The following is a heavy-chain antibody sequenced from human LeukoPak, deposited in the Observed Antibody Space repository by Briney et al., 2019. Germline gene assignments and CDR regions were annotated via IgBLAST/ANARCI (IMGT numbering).Heavy chain of an antibody. CDR2: ISSSSSYI. CDR3: AKGRGYSYGLDAFDI. D-gene: IGHD5-18*01. J-gene: IGHJ3*02. CDR1: GFTFSSYS. Sequence: GGSLRLSCAASGFTFSSYSMNWVRQAPGKGLEWGSSISSSSSYIYYADSLKCRFTISRDNAKNSLYLQMNSLRAEDMALYYCAKGRGYSYGLDAFDIWGQGTMVTVSS. V-gene: IGHV3-21*04.